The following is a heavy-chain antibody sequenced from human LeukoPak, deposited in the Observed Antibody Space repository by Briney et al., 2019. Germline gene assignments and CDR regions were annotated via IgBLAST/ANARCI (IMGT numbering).Heavy chain of an antibody. CDR2: ITSSSSYI. CDR1: GFTFSSYT. J-gene: IGHJ4*02. V-gene: IGHV3-21*01. Sequence: PGRSLRLSCAASGFTFSSYTMNWVRQAPGKGLEWVSSITSSSSYIYYADSVKGRFIISRDNAKNSLYLQMNSLRAEDTAVYYCARDNYYYDSSGYYHFDYWGQGTLVTVSS. CDR3: ARDNYYYDSSGYYHFDY. D-gene: IGHD3-22*01.